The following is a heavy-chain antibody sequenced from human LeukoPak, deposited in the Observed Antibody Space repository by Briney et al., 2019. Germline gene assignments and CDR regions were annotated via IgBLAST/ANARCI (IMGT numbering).Heavy chain of an antibody. CDR3: ARTLRVIAAAGLYYYYYMDV. CDR2: IYTSGST. Sequence: SETLSLTCAVSGGSISSYYWSWIRQPAGKGLEWIGRIYTSGSTNYNPSLKSRVTMSVDTSKNQFSLKLSSVTAADTAVYYCARTLRVIAAAGLYYYYYMDVWGKGTTVTVSS. CDR1: GGSISSYY. J-gene: IGHJ6*03. D-gene: IGHD6-13*01. V-gene: IGHV4-4*07.